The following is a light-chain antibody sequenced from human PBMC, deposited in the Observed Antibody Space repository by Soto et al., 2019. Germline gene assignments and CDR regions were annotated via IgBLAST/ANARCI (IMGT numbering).Light chain of an antibody. CDR3: LQDYSYPRT. CDR2: DSS. J-gene: IGKJ2*01. CDR1: QGIGND. V-gene: IGKV1-6*01. Sequence: ALQMTQSPSSLSASVGDRVTITCRASQGIGNDLGWYQQKPGKAPLLLIFDSSSLQTGVPSRFSGSGSGTDFTLTISNLQPEDFATYYCLQDYSYPRTFGQGTKLEI.